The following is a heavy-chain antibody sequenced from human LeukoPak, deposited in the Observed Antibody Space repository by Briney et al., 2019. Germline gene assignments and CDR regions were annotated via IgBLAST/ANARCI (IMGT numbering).Heavy chain of an antibody. J-gene: IGHJ4*02. V-gene: IGHV3-30*02. CDR3: ARDTSYLAATPDDNSGWYFDY. CDR1: GFTFSSYG. D-gene: IGHD2-2*01. CDR2: IRYDGSNK. Sequence: GGSLRLSCAASGFTFSSYGMHWVRQAPGKGLEWVAFIRYDGSNKYYADSVKGRFTISRDNSKNTLYLQMNSLRAEDTAVYYCARDTSYLAATPDDNSGWYFDYWGQGTLVTVPS.